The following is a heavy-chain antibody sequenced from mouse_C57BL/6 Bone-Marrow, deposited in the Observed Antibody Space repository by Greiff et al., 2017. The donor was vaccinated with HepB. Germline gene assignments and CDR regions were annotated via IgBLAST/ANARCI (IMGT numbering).Heavy chain of an antibody. Sequence: QVQLQQSGAELVKPGASVKISCKASGYAFSSYWMNWVKQRPGKGLEWIGQIYPGDGDTNYNGKFKGKATLTADKSSSTAYMQLSSLTSEDSAVYFCARLRAYYSNYNWYCDVWGTGTTVTVSS. J-gene: IGHJ1*03. V-gene: IGHV1-80*01. CDR2: IYPGDGDT. D-gene: IGHD2-5*01. CDR1: GYAFSSYW. CDR3: ARLRAYYSNYNWYCDV.